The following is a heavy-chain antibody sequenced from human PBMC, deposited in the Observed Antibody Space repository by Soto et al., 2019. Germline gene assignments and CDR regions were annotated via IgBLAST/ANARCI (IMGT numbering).Heavy chain of an antibody. J-gene: IGHJ4*02. D-gene: IGHD2-15*01. CDR3: ARRRLLRSSFDY. Sequence: QVQLQQWGAGLLKPSETLSLTCAVYGGSFSGYYWSWIRQPPGKGLEWIGEINHSGSTNYNPSLKSRATITVDTSKNQFSLKLSSVTAADTAVYYCARRRLLRSSFDYWGQGTLVTVSS. V-gene: IGHV4-34*01. CDR2: INHSGST. CDR1: GGSFSGYY.